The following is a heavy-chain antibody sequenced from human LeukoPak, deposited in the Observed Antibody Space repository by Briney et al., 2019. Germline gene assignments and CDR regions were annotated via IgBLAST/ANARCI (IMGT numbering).Heavy chain of an antibody. CDR1: GYTFTGYY. CDR3: AKARGLYCSSTSCYDCDV. J-gene: IGHJ6*04. V-gene: IGHV1-2*02. CDR2: INPNSGGT. Sequence: ASVKVSCKASGYTFTGYYMHWVRQAPGQGLEWMGWINPNSGGTNYAQKFQGRVTLTRDTSITTAYMELNRLRSDDTAVYYCAKARGLYCSSTSCYDCDVWGKGTTVTVSS. D-gene: IGHD2-2*01.